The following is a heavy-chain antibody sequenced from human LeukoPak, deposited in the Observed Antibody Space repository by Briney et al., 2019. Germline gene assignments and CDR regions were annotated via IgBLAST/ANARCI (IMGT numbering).Heavy chain of an antibody. D-gene: IGHD2-15*01. CDR2: IKQDGSEK. CDR3: ARVRGGYCSGGSCYSAFDI. CDR1: GFTFSSYW. V-gene: IGHV3-7*04. J-gene: IGHJ3*02. Sequence: GGSLRLSCAASGFTFSSYWMSWVRQAPGKGLEWVANIKQDGSEKYYVDSVKGRFTISRDNAQNSLYLQMNSQRAEDTAVYYCARVRGGYCSGGSCYSAFDIWGQGTMVTVSS.